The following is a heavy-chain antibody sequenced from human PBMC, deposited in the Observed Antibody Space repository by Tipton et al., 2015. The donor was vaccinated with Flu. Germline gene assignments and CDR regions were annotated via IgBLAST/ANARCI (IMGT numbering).Heavy chain of an antibody. CDR2: IYYSGST. V-gene: IGHV4-59*05. CDR1: GGSISSYY. J-gene: IGHJ4*02. Sequence: TLSLTCTVSGGSISSYYWSWIRQPAGKGLEWIGRIYYSGSTYYNPSLKSRVTISVDTSKNQFSLKLSSVTAADTAVYYCARAMVRAYYFDYWGQGTLVTVSS. D-gene: IGHD3-10*01. CDR3: ARAMVRAYYFDY.